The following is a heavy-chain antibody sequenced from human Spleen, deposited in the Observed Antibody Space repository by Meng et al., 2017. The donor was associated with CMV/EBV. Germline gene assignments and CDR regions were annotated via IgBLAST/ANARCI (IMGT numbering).Heavy chain of an antibody. V-gene: IGHV1-8*02. Sequence: ASVKVSCKASGGTFSSYDISWVRQATGQGLEWMGWMNPNSGNTGYAQKFQGRVTMTRNTSISTAYMELSSLRSEDTAVYYCARLTDLGTGEGEDYWGQGTLVTVSS. J-gene: IGHJ4*02. D-gene: IGHD7-27*01. CDR2: MNPNSGNT. CDR1: GGTFSSYD. CDR3: ARLTDLGTGEGEDY.